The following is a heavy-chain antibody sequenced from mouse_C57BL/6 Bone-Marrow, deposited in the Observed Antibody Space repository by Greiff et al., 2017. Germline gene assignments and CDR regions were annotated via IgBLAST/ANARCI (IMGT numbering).Heavy chain of an antibody. CDR1: GFTFSSYA. V-gene: IGHV5-4*03. CDR2: ISDGGSYT. J-gene: IGHJ3*01. Sequence: DVMLVESGGGLVKPGGSLKLSCAASGFTFSSYAMSWVRQTPEKRLEWVATISDGGSYTYYPDNVKGRFTISRDNAKNNLYLLMSHLKSEDTAMYYCARGGKGVAYWGQGTLVTVSA. CDR3: ARGGKGVAY.